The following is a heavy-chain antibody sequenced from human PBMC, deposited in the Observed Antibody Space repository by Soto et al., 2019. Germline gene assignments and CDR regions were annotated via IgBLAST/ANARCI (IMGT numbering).Heavy chain of an antibody. J-gene: IGHJ4*02. CDR2: ISGSGGST. CDR1: GFTFSSYA. V-gene: IGHV3-23*01. Sequence: VGSLRLSCAASGFTFSSYAMSWVRQAPGKGLEWISAISGSGGSTYYADSVKGRFTISRDNSKNTLYLQMNSLRAEDTAVYYCAKSKGAAAGTSSDYWGQGTLVTVSS. CDR3: AKSKGAAAGTSSDY. D-gene: IGHD6-13*01.